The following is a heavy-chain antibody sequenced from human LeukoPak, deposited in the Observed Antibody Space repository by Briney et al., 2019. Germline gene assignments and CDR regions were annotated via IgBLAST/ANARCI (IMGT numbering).Heavy chain of an antibody. CDR2: ISSSSSSYI. D-gene: IGHD6-19*01. V-gene: IGHV3-21*01. CDR1: GFTFSSYS. Sequence: GGSLRLSCAASGFTFSSYSMNWVRQAPGKGLEWVSSISSSSSSYIYYAASVKGRFTISRDNAKNSLYLQMNSLRAEDTAVYYCARDSEQWLVNWFDPWGQGTLVTVSS. J-gene: IGHJ5*02. CDR3: ARDSEQWLVNWFDP.